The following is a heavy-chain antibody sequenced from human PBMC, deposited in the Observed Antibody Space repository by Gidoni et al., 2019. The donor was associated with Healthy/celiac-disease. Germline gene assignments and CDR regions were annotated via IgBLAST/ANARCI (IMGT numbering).Heavy chain of an antibody. Sequence: QVQLVESGGGVVQPGRSLRLSCAASGFTFSSYGMHWVRQAPGKGLEWVAVIWYDGSNKYYADSVKGRFTISRDNSKNTLYLQMNSLRAEDTAVYYCARAFHPDYDAALDYWGQGTLVTVSS. V-gene: IGHV3-33*01. CDR3: ARAFHPDYDAALDY. J-gene: IGHJ4*02. CDR1: GFTFSSYG. D-gene: IGHD4-17*01. CDR2: IWYDGSNK.